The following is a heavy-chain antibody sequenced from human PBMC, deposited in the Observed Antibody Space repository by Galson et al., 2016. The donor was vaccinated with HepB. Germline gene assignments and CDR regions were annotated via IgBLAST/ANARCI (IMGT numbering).Heavy chain of an antibody. V-gene: IGHV3-13*01. CDR3: ARGKSLLTMPWNYGLDV. J-gene: IGHJ6*04. CDR1: GFTFSIHD. D-gene: IGHD4/OR15-4a*01. CDR2: IETAGDT. Sequence: SLRLSCAASGFTFSIHDMHWVRQAPGKGLEWVSAIETAGDTYYADSVKGRFTISRENAKNSLYLQMNSLRAGDTAVYYCARGKSLLTMPWNYGLDVWGKGTTFSVSS.